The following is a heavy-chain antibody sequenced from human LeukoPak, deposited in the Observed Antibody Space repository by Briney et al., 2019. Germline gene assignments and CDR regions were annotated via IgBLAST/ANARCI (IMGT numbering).Heavy chain of an antibody. J-gene: IGHJ4*02. CDR3: ASSGSTDSYYFDY. D-gene: IGHD3-10*01. V-gene: IGHV1-2*02. Sequence: ASVKVSCKASGYTFTGHYMHWVRQAPGQGLEWMGWMNPNSGGTHYAQKFQGRVTMTEDTSTDTAYMELSSLRSEDTAVYYCASSGSTDSYYFDYWGQGTLVTVSS. CDR1: GYTFTGHY. CDR2: MNPNSGGT.